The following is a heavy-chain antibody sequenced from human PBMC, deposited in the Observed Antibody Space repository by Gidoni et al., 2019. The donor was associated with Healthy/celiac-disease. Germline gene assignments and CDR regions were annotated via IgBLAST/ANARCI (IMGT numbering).Heavy chain of an antibody. Sequence: QVQLVESGGGVVQPGRSLRLSCAASGFTFSSYGLQWVRQAPGKGLEWVAVISYDGSNKYYADSVKGRFTISRDNSKNTLYLQMNSLRAEDTAVYYCAKEPAVVVAATTYYGMDVWGQGTTVTVSS. J-gene: IGHJ6*02. V-gene: IGHV3-30*18. CDR1: GFTFSSYG. D-gene: IGHD2-15*01. CDR2: ISYDGSNK. CDR3: AKEPAVVVAATTYYGMDV.